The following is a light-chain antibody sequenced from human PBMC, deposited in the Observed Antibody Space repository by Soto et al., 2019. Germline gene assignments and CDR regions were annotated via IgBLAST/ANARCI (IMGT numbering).Light chain of an antibody. CDR2: DNN. Sequence: QSALTQPPSVSAAPGQRVTISCSGSSPNIGNNYVSWYQQLPGTAPKLLIYDNNKRPSGIPDRFSGSKSGTSATLGITGLQTGDEADYYCGTWDSSLSAGVFGGGTKVTVL. V-gene: IGLV1-51*01. CDR1: SPNIGNNY. J-gene: IGLJ2*01. CDR3: GTWDSSLSAGV.